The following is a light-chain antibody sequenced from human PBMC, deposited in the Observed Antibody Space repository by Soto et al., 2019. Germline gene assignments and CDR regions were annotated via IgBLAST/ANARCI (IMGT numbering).Light chain of an antibody. CDR2: GAF. CDR1: QSVSSN. J-gene: IGKJ1*01. Sequence: EIVMTQSPVTLSVSPGERATLSCRASQSVSSNLAWYQQKPGQAPGLLIYGAFTRATGIPARFSGTGSGTEFTLTISSLQSEDFALYYCQQYNDWPLTFGQGTKVDIK. CDR3: QQYNDWPLT. V-gene: IGKV3-15*01.